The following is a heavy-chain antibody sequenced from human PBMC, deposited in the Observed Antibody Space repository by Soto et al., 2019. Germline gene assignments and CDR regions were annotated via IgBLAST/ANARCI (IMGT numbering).Heavy chain of an antibody. J-gene: IGHJ6*02. V-gene: IGHV1-69*01. CDR1: GGTFNTLA. D-gene: IGHD6-19*01. CDR2: IIPIFGKP. CDR3: VAAQPWLAPQAYQYEFGVDV. Sequence: QVQLVQSGAEVKKPGSSVKVSCKASGGTFNTLAISWVRQAPGQGPEWMGGIIPIFGKPHYAQKFQGRVSISADEATADMEATSLRGEDTAVYYCVAAQPWLAPQAYQYEFGVDVWGQGTTVIVSS.